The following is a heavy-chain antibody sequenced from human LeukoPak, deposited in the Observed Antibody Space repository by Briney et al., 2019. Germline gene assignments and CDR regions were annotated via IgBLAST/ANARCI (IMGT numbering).Heavy chain of an antibody. CDR1: GGSISSSSYY. J-gene: IGHJ5*02. CDR2: IYCSGST. Sequence: PSETLSLTCTVSGGSISSSSYYWGWIRQPPGKGLEWIGSIYCSGSTYYNPSLKSRVTISVDTSKNQFSLKLSSVTAADTAVYYCASDYIVVVPAAINWFDPWGQGTLVTVSS. CDR3: ASDYIVVVPAAINWFDP. V-gene: IGHV4-39*01. D-gene: IGHD2-2*01.